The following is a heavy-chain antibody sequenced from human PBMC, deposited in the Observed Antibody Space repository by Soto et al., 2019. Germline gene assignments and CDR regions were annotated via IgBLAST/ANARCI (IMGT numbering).Heavy chain of an antibody. V-gene: IGHV3-30-3*01. CDR1: GFTFSSYS. D-gene: IGHD1-26*01. Sequence: QVQLVESGGGVGQPGRSLRVSCAASGFTFSSYSMHWVRQAPGKGLEWVAVISYDGSNKYYADSVKGRFTISRDNSENTLYLRMNSLRTEDTAVYYCARGLQGGSQRGYFDYWGQGTLVTVSS. J-gene: IGHJ4*02. CDR2: ISYDGSNK. CDR3: ARGLQGGSQRGYFDY.